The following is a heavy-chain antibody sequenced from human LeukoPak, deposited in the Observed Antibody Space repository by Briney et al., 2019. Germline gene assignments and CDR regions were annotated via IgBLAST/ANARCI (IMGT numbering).Heavy chain of an antibody. D-gene: IGHD3-3*02. CDR1: GFTVSSNY. Sequence: GGSLRLSCAASGFTVSSNYMSWVRQASGKGLEWVGRIRSKANSYATAYAASVKGRFTISRDDSKNTAYLQMNSLKTEDTAVYYCTSSFELGGQGTLVTVSS. J-gene: IGHJ4*02. V-gene: IGHV3-73*01. CDR2: IRSKANSYAT. CDR3: TSSFEL.